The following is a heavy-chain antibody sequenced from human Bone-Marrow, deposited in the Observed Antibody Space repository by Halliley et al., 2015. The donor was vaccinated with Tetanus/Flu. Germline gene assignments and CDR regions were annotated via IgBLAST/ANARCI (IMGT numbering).Heavy chain of an antibody. CDR3: ARGLYSHGPGLLGY. V-gene: IGHV3-53*01. D-gene: IGHD3-16*01. Sequence: VSIIYSCVSTYYADAVKGRFTISRDNSKNILYLHMNSLRDEDPAVYFCARGLYSHGPGLLGYWGQGTQVTVSS. J-gene: IGHJ4*02. CDR2: IYSCVST.